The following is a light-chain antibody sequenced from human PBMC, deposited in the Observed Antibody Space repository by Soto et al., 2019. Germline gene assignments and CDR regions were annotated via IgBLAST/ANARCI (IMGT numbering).Light chain of an antibody. CDR1: QSVNTN. J-gene: IGKJ2*01. V-gene: IGKV3-15*01. CDR3: QQYNNWPPYT. Sequence: EIVMTQSPATLSVFPGERATLSCRASQSVNTNLARYQQKPCQAPRRLIHGASARATGIPARFSGSGSGTEFTLTISSLQSEYFAVYYGQQYNNWPPYTVGQGTKLEIK. CDR2: GAS.